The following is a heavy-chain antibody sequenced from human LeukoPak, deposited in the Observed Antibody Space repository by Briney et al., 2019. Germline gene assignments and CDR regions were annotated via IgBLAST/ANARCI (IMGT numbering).Heavy chain of an antibody. D-gene: IGHD3-22*01. CDR2: IYHTGST. Sequence: SETLSLTCTVSGHSIINSYYWGWIRQPPGKGLEWIGSIYHTGSTYYNPSLKSRVRMSVDTSKNQLSLQLNSVTAADTAVYYCARAVDSSGFSCFQHWGQGTLVTVSS. V-gene: IGHV4-38-2*02. CDR1: GHSIINSYY. J-gene: IGHJ1*01. CDR3: ARAVDSSGFSCFQH.